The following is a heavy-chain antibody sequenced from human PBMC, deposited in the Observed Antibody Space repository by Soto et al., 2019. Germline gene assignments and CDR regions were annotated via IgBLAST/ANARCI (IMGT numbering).Heavy chain of an antibody. J-gene: IGHJ6*02. D-gene: IGHD1-26*01. Sequence: QVQLVESGGGVVQPGRSLRLSCAASGFTFNSYGMHWVRQGPGNGLEWVAFISYDSTKTYYADSVKGRFTISRDNSNSALDVQMNSRTGEDTAVYYCARTRSAWSDFHYYSLDVWGQGTTVTVSS. V-gene: IGHV3-30*03. CDR3: ARTRSAWSDFHYYSLDV. CDR2: ISYDSTKT. CDR1: GFTFNSYG.